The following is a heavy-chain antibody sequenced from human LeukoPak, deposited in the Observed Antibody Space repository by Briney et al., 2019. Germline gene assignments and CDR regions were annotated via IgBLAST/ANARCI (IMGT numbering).Heavy chain of an antibody. J-gene: IGHJ4*02. D-gene: IGHD3-16*02. CDR1: GFTFSSNW. Sequence: PGGSLRLSCAASGFTFSSNWMSWVRQAPGKGLEWEANIKQDGSEKYYVDFVKGRFTISRDNAKNSLYLQMNSLRAEDTAVYYCARVQDYDYVWGSYRYFDYCGQGTLVTVSS. CDR3: ARVQDYDYVWGSYRYFDY. CDR2: IKQDGSEK. V-gene: IGHV3-7*03.